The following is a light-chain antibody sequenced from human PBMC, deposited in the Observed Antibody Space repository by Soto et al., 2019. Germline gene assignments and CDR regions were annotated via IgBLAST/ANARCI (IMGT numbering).Light chain of an antibody. CDR3: HKYNHAPT. J-gene: IGKJ4*01. Sequence: DIQLTQSPSSQSASVGDRVTITSRESQAISSYLAWYQQKPGKVPELLIYATSTLQSGAPSRFSGSGSGTDFTLTISSLQPEDVATYYCHKYNHAPTFGGGTKVEIK. CDR2: ATS. V-gene: IGKV1-27*01. CDR1: QAISSY.